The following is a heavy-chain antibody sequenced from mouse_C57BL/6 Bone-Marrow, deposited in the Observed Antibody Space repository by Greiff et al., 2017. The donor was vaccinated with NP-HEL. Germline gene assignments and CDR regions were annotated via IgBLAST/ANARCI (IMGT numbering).Heavy chain of an antibody. V-gene: IGHV1-72*01. Sequence: QVQLQQPGAELVKPGASVKLSCKASGYTFTNYWMHWVKQRPGRGLEWIGRIDPNSGGTKYNEKFKSKATLTVDKPSSTAYMQLRSLTSEDSAVYYFARYYYGSGYFGYWGQGTTLTVSS. CDR2: IDPNSGGT. CDR3: ARYYYGSGYFGY. CDR1: GYTFTNYW. D-gene: IGHD1-1*01. J-gene: IGHJ2*01.